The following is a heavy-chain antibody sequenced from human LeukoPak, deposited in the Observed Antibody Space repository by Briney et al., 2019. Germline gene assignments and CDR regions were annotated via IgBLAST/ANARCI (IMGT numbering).Heavy chain of an antibody. CDR1: GYTFISYG. CDR3: ARVWWGYCSSTSCYYRFDP. Sequence: ASVKVSCMASGYTFISYGISWVRQAPGQGLEWVGWISAYKGNTNYAQKLQGRVTMTTDTSTSTAYMELRSLRSDDTAVYYCARVWWGYCSSTSCYYRFDPWGQGTLVTVSS. V-gene: IGHV1-18*01. CDR2: ISAYKGNT. J-gene: IGHJ5*02. D-gene: IGHD2-2*01.